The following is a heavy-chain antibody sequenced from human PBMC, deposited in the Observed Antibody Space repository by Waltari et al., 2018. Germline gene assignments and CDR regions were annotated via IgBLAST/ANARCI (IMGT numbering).Heavy chain of an antibody. CDR3: ARDSGGVKNY. V-gene: IGHV4-38-2*02. CDR1: GYSISSGYY. J-gene: IGHJ4*02. D-gene: IGHD3-16*01. Sequence: QVQLQESGPGLVKPSETLSLTCAVSGYSISSGYYWGWIRQPPGKGLEWIGSIYHSGSTYYNPLLKSRVTISVDTGKNQFSRKMSSVTGADTAVYYCARDSGGVKNYWGQGTLVTVSS. CDR2: IYHSGST.